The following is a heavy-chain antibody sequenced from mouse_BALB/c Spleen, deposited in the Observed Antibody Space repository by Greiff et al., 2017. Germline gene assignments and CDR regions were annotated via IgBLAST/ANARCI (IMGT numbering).Heavy chain of an antibody. Sequence: EVQLQESGPGLVKPSQSLSLTCTVTGYSITSDYAWNWIRQFPGNKLEWMGYISYSGSTSYNPSLKSRISITRDTSKNQFFLQLNSVTTEDTATYYCARGDGSSSPWFAYWGQGTLVTVSA. CDR2: ISYSGST. D-gene: IGHD1-1*01. CDR3: ARGDGSSSPWFAY. V-gene: IGHV3-2*02. J-gene: IGHJ3*01. CDR1: GYSITSDYA.